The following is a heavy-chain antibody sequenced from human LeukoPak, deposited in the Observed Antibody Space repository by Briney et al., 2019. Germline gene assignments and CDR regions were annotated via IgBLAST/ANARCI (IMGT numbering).Heavy chain of an antibody. D-gene: IGHD2-2*01. Sequence: PGGSLRLSCAASGLTFGSYSMNWVRQAPGKGLEWVSSISSSSSYIYYADSVKGRFTISRDNAKNSLYLQMNSLRAEDTAVYYCARGAAALGYFDYWGQGTLVTVSS. CDR1: GLTFGSYS. CDR2: ISSSSSYI. V-gene: IGHV3-21*01. J-gene: IGHJ4*02. CDR3: ARGAAALGYFDY.